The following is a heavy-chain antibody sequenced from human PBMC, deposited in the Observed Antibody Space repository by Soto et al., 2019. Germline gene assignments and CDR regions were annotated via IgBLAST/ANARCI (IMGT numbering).Heavy chain of an antibody. V-gene: IGHV4-4*02. D-gene: IGHD1-7*01. Sequence: QVQVQESGPGLVKPSGTLSLTCTVSGGSISSSTGWRRVRQPPGQWLARIGEIYHSGSTNYNPSLKSRFTISVDKSKNQFSLKLYSVTAADTAVYYCASKRWELPNWFDHWGQGTLVTVSS. CDR1: GGSISSSTG. CDR3: ASKRWELPNWFDH. J-gene: IGHJ5*02. CDR2: IYHSGST.